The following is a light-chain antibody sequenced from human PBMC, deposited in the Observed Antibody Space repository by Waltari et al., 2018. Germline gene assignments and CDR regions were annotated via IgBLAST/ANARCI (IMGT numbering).Light chain of an antibody. Sequence: QPVLTQLPSASGTPGQRVTISCSGRHSNIGANTVKWYQQLPGTAPKLLIYSDNRRFSGVPDRFSASKSGTSASLAISGLQSEDEADYYCSTWDDSLSGVLFGEGTKLTVV. V-gene: IGLV1-44*01. CDR3: STWDDSLSGVL. J-gene: IGLJ2*01. CDR2: SDN. CDR1: HSNIGANT.